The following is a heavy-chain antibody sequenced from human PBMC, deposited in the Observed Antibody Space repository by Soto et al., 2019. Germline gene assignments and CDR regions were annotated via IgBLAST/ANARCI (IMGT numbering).Heavy chain of an antibody. CDR1: GFTFSSYA. V-gene: IGHV3-23*01. CDR3: AKGAGGYDPQYY. Sequence: GESLKISCAASGFTFSSYAMSWVRQAPGKGLEWVSAISGSGGSTYYADSVKGRFTISRDNSKNTLYLQMNSLRAEDTAVYYCAKGAGGYDPQYYWGQGTLVTVSS. D-gene: IGHD2-2*01. J-gene: IGHJ4*02. CDR2: ISGSGGST.